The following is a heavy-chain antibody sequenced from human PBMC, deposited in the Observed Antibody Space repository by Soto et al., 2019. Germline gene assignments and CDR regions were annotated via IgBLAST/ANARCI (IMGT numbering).Heavy chain of an antibody. CDR3: SPAYGTGVYFYFNA. CDR2: IKSKADSYAK. CDR1: GFMFRGPS. J-gene: IGHJ5*02. D-gene: IGHD2-8*02. Sequence: GSLRLSCVGSGFMFRGPSLHWVRQAPGEGLEWDGQIKSKADSYAKIYGASVEGRFSIPREDSKNTAYLQMDSLISEDTAVYFCSPAYGTGVYFYFNAWGQGA. V-gene: IGHV3-73*01.